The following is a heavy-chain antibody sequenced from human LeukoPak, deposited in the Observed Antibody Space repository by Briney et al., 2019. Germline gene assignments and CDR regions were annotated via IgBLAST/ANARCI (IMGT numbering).Heavy chain of an antibody. CDR2: ISSGDSTI. CDR1: GFTFSRFS. D-gene: IGHD4-17*01. J-gene: IGHJ4*02. CDR3: ARSSDYGDDVGY. V-gene: IGHV3-48*01. Sequence: GGSLRLSCAASGFTFSRFSMNWVRQAPGKGLEWLSYISSGDSTIYYADSVKGRFTISRDNARKSLYLQMNSLRAEDTAVYYCARSSDYGDDVGYWGQGTLVTVSS.